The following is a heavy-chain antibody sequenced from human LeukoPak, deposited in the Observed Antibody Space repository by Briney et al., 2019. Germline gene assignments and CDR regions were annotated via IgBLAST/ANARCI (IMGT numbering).Heavy chain of an antibody. D-gene: IGHD6-19*01. J-gene: IGHJ6*02. Sequence: PGGSLRLSCAASGFTFSDYYMSWIRQAPGKGLEWVSYISSSGSTIYYAGSVKGRFTISRDNAKNSLYLQMNSLRAEDTAVYYCARDRSSGWSYGMDVWGQGTTVTVSS. CDR2: ISSSGSTI. CDR1: GFTFSDYY. CDR3: ARDRSSGWSYGMDV. V-gene: IGHV3-11*01.